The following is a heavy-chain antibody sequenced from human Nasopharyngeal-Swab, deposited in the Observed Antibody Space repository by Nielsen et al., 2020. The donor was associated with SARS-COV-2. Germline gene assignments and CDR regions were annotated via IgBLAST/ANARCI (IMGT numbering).Heavy chain of an antibody. D-gene: IGHD6-13*01. CDR2: IWYDGSNK. CDR1: GFTFSNYG. Sequence: GGSLRLSCAASGFTFSNYGMHWVRQAPGKGLAWVAVIWYDGSNKYYADSVKGRFTISRDNSKNTVYLQMNSLRAEDTAVYYCAKEGYSSRGEITGHFQHWGQGTLVTVSS. J-gene: IGHJ1*01. CDR3: AKEGYSSRGEITGHFQH. V-gene: IGHV3-33*06.